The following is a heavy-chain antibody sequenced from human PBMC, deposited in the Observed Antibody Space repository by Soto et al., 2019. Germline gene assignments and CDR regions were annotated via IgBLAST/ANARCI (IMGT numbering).Heavy chain of an antibody. CDR3: ARGAAGTYYYYGMDV. J-gene: IGHJ6*02. CDR2: ISAYNGNT. D-gene: IGHD6-13*01. CDR1: GYTFTSYG. Sequence: PSVKVSCKASGYTFTSYGISWVRQAPGQGLEWMGWISAYNGNTNYAQKLQGRVTMTTDTSTSTAYMELRSLRSDDTAVYYCARGAAGTYYYYGMDVWGQGTTVTVSS. V-gene: IGHV1-18*01.